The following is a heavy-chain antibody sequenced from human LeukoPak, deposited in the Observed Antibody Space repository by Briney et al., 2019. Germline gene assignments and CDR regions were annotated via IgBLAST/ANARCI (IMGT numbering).Heavy chain of an antibody. CDR1: GYTFTGYY. CDR2: INPNSGGT. Sequence: ASVKVSCKASGYTFTGYYMHWVRQAPGQGVEWMGWINPNSGGTNYAQKFQGRVTVTRDTSISTAYMELSRLRSDDTAVYYCARDSLPSSSWYYYYYYMDIWGKGTTVTVSS. CDR3: ARDSLPSSSWYYYYYYMDI. V-gene: IGHV1-2*02. J-gene: IGHJ6*03. D-gene: IGHD6-13*01.